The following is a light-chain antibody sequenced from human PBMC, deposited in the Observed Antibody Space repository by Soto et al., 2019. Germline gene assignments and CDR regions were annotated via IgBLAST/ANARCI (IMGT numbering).Light chain of an antibody. V-gene: IGLV2-8*01. CDR3: SSYAGSNNKV. CDR2: EVT. CDR1: SSDVGSYNY. J-gene: IGLJ1*01. Sequence: QSALTQPPSASGSPGQSVTISCTGTSSDVGSYNYVSWYQQHPGKAPKLMIYEVTKRPSGVPDRFSGSKSGNTASLTVSGLQPDDEADYYCSSYAGSNNKVFGTGTKPPS.